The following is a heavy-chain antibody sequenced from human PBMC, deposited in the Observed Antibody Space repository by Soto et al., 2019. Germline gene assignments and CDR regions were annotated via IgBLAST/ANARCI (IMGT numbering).Heavy chain of an antibody. CDR2: IYYTVRT. J-gene: IGHJ6*02. CDR3: ARGGYGDPKYYVMDV. Sequence: PXATLSLTSSVSGGPISSYYGNWIRQAPGKGLEWIGYIYYTVRTNYNPSLKSRVIMSVDTSKNQFSLKLTSVTAADTAVFYCARGGYGDPKYYVMDVWGQGTTVTVSS. CDR1: GGPISSYY. V-gene: IGHV4-59*01. D-gene: IGHD4-17*01.